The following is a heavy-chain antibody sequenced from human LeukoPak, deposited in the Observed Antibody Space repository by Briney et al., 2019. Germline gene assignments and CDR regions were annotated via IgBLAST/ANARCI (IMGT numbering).Heavy chain of an antibody. CDR2: IYPGDSDS. J-gene: IGHJ5*02. D-gene: IGHD3-10*01. CDR1: GYSFTNYW. Sequence: GESLKISCKGSGYSFTNYWIGWVRQMPGKGLEWMGIIYPGDSDSRYSPSFQGQVTISADQSISTAYLQWSSLKASDTAMYYCGRLRSGRTRGVDPWGQGTLVTVSS. CDR3: GRLRSGRTRGVDP. V-gene: IGHV5-51*01.